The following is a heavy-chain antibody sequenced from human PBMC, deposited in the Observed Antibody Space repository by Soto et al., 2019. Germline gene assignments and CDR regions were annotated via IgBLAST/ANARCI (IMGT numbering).Heavy chain of an antibody. D-gene: IGHD3-9*01. CDR3: AGYFACAFYY. Sequence: EVQLVESGGGLVQPGGSLRISCVASGFTFSSYSMNWVRQAPGKGLECVSYINTNSRTIHYADSVKGRFTISRDNAKNSLYLQMNSLRDKDTDVYYCAGYFACAFYYWGQGTLLTVSP. J-gene: IGHJ4*02. CDR1: GFTFSSYS. V-gene: IGHV3-48*02. CDR2: INTNSRTI.